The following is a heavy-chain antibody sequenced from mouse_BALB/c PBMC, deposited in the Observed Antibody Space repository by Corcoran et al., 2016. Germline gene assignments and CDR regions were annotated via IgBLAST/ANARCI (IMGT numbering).Heavy chain of an antibody. CDR1: GYTFTNYG. D-gene: IGHD1-1*01. J-gene: IGHJ4*01. Sequence: QIQLVQSGPELKKPGETVKISCKAAGYTFTNYGMNWVKQAPGKGLKWMGWINTYTGELTYADDFKGRFAFSLETSASTAYLQINNLKNEDMATYFCARSYYGSSMDYWGQGTSVTVSS. CDR2: INTYTGEL. CDR3: ARSYYGSSMDY. V-gene: IGHV9-1*02.